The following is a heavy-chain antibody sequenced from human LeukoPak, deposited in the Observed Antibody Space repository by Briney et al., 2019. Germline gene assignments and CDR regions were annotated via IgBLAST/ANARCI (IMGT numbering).Heavy chain of an antibody. J-gene: IGHJ6*03. CDR1: SGSISSGGCY. CDR3: ASRCGDYYNYFYYYMDV. CDR2: IYSSGTT. Sequence: PSQTLSLTCTVSSGSISSGGCYWSWIRHLPGKGLECIGYIYSSGTTYYNPSLNSRVSISVDTSKNQFSLKLTSVTAADTAIYYCASRCGDYYNYFYYYMDVWGKGTTVTVSS. D-gene: IGHD4-17*01. V-gene: IGHV4-31*03.